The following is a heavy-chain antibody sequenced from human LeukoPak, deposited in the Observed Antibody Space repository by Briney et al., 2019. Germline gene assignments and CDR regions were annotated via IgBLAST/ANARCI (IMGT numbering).Heavy chain of an antibody. D-gene: IGHD7-27*01. CDR3: AKDRQRTGVWEMYYSYYYGMDV. CDR1: GFTFEDYA. Sequence: PGGSLRLPCAASGFTFEDYAMHGVREARGKGLEGGSGISWNRGSRGYADSVKGRITISRDNAKNSLYLQMNSLSADDTALYYCAKDRQRTGVWEMYYSYYYGMDVWGQGTTVTVSS. CDR2: ISWNRGSR. J-gene: IGHJ6*02. V-gene: IGHV3-9*01.